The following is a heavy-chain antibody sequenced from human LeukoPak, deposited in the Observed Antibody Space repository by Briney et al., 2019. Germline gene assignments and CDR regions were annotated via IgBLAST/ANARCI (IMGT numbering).Heavy chain of an antibody. CDR1: EYTFTGYY. CDR2: INPNSGGT. CDR3: ARDREWLRPTNAFDI. Sequence: ASVKVSCKASEYTFTGYYMHWVRQAPGQGLEWMGWINPNSGGTNYAQKFQGRVTMTRDTSISTAYMELSRLRSDDTAVYYCARDREWLRPTNAFDIWGQGTMVTVSS. V-gene: IGHV1-2*02. J-gene: IGHJ3*02. D-gene: IGHD5-12*01.